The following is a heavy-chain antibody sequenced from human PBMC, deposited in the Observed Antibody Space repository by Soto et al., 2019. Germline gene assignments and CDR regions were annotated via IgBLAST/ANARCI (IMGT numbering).Heavy chain of an antibody. Sequence: VQLQQWGAGLLKPLETLSLTCAVYGGSFSGYHWSWFRQPPGKGLEWIGEINPSGSINYNPSLKSRVPISVDTSKNQFSLNLSSVTAADTAVYYCATFVGATTVTRGSPRDYWGQGTLVTVSS. D-gene: IGHD4-4*01. CDR1: GGSFSGYH. CDR2: INPSGSI. J-gene: IGHJ4*02. V-gene: IGHV4-34*01. CDR3: ATFVGATTVTRGSPRDY.